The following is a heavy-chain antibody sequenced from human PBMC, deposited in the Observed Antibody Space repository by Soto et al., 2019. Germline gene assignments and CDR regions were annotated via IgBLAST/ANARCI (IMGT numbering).Heavy chain of an antibody. CDR1: GYSFTSYW. V-gene: IGHV5-51*01. Sequence: GESLKISCMGSGYSFTSYWIGWVRQMPGKGLEWMGIIYTGDSDTRYSPSFQGQATISADKSISTAYLQWSSLKASDTAMYYCARRGVIRVSTYYYYYGMAVWGKGTMVTASS. CDR3: ARRGVIRVSTYYYYYGMAV. CDR2: IYTGDSDT. D-gene: IGHD3-10*01. J-gene: IGHJ6*04.